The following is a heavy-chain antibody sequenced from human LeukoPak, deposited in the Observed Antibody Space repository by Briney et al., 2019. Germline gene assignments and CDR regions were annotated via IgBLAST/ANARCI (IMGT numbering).Heavy chain of an antibody. CDR1: GFTFSSYS. D-gene: IGHD3-22*01. V-gene: IGHV3-21*01. J-gene: IGHJ4*02. CDR3: ASNSYDSSGYYYS. CDR2: ISSSSSYI. Sequence: GGSLRLSCAASGFTFSSYSMNWVRQAPGKGLEWVSSISSSSSYIYYADSVKGRFTISRDNAKNSLYPQMNSLRAEDTAVYYCASNSYDSSGYYYSWGLGTLVTVSS.